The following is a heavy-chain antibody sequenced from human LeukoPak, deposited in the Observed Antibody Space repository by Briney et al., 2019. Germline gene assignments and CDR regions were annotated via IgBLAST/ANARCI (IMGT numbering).Heavy chain of an antibody. J-gene: IGHJ5*02. Sequence: PGGSLRLSCAASGVIVSRNFMSWVRQAPGKGLQWVAIMYAGGTTDYSDSVRGRFHISRDSSNNTLSLQINNLRAEDTAVYYCARGSGSGWPLDRWGQGALVTVSS. D-gene: IGHD6-19*01. V-gene: IGHV3-53*01. CDR2: MYAGGTT. CDR1: GVIVSRNF. CDR3: ARGSGSGWPLDR.